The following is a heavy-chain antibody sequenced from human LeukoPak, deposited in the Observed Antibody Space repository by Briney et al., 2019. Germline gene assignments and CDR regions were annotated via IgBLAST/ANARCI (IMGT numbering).Heavy chain of an antibody. CDR2: IYTSGST. Sequence: SQTLSLTCTVSGGSISSGSYYWSWIRQPAGKGLEWIGRIYTSGSTNYNPSLKSRVTISVDTSKNQFSLKLSSVTAADTAVYYCARGPAGRYNWFDPWGQGTLVTVSS. CDR1: GGSISSGSYY. J-gene: IGHJ5*02. CDR3: ARGPAGRYNWFDP. D-gene: IGHD6-19*01. V-gene: IGHV4-61*02.